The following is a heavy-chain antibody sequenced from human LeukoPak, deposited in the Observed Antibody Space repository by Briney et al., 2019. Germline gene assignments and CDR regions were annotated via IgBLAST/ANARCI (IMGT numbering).Heavy chain of an antibody. D-gene: IGHD2-2*01. CDR2: ISAYNGNT. CDR3: ARERVVVVPAVGPYYYGMDV. J-gene: IGHJ6*02. CDR1: GGTFSSYA. V-gene: IGHV1-18*01. Sequence: ASVKVSCKASGGTFSSYAISWVRQAPGQGLEWMGWISAYNGNTNYAQKLQGRVTMTTDTSTSTAYMELRSLRSDDTAVYHCARERVVVVPAVGPYYYGMDVWGQGTTVTVSS.